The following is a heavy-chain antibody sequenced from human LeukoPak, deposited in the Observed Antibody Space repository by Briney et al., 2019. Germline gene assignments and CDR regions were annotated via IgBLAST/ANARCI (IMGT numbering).Heavy chain of an antibody. CDR1: GFTFSGSA. V-gene: IGHV3-73*01. D-gene: IGHD6-19*01. CDR2: IRSKANSYAT. J-gene: IGHJ4*02. CDR3: AKGYSSGWYFFDN. Sequence: GGSLRLSCAASGFTFSGSAMHWVRQASGKGLEWVGRIRSKANSYATAYAASVKGRFTISRDDSKNTLYLQMNSLRAEDTAVYYCAKGYSSGWYFFDNWGQGILVTVSS.